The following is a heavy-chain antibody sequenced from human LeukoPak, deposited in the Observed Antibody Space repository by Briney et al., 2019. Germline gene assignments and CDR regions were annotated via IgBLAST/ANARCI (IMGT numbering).Heavy chain of an antibody. CDR3: AGYGSTYYFDY. D-gene: IGHD5-18*01. J-gene: IGHJ4*02. CDR1: GGSISSSNYY. Sequence: SETLSLTCTVSGGSISSSNYYWGWIRQPPGKGLEWIGSIYYSGSTYYNPSLKSRVTISVDTSKNQFSLKLSSVTAADTAVYYCAGYGSTYYFDYWGQGTLVTVSS. V-gene: IGHV4-39*01. CDR2: IYYSGST.